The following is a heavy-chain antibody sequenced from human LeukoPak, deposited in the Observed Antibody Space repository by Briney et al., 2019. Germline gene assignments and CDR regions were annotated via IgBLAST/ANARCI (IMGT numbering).Heavy chain of an antibody. CDR1: GYRFTSYW. J-gene: IGHJ4*02. CDR2: IYPGDSDT. D-gene: IGHD2-2*01. V-gene: IGHV5-51*01. Sequence: GESLKVSCKGSGYRFTSYWIGWVRQMPGKGLEWMGIIYPGDSDTRYSPSFQGQVTISADKSISTAYLQWSSLKASDTAMYYCARLPCSSTSCYADYWGQGTLVTVSS. CDR3: ARLPCSSTSCYADY.